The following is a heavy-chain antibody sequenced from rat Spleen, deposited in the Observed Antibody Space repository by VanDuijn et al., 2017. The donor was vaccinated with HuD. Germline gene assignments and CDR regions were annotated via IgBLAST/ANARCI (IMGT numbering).Heavy chain of an antibody. D-gene: IGHD4-6*01. Sequence: EVELVESGGGLVQPGRSLKLSCVASGFTFSSYDMAWVRQAPTKGLEWVASISHSGGITYYRDSVKGRFTVSRDNAKSTLYLQMDSLRSEDTATYDCTRLWGYWGKGVVVTVSS. J-gene: IGHJ2*01. CDR3: TRLWGY. CDR1: GFTFSSYD. V-gene: IGHV5-25*01. CDR2: ISHSGGIT.